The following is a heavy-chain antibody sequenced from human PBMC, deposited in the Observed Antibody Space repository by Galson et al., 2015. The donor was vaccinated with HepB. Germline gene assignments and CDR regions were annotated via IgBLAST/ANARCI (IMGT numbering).Heavy chain of an antibody. V-gene: IGHV5-51*03. CDR3: ARAPTVTTDCYFDF. D-gene: IGHD4-17*01. CDR1: GYRFTNYW. CDR2: IYPGDSDT. J-gene: IGHJ2*01. Sequence: QSGAEVKKPGESLKISCKGSGYRFTNYWIAWVRQMPGKGLEWMGFIYPGDSDTMYSPSFQGQVTISADTSTTTAYLQWSTLKASDTAMYYCARAPTVTTDCYFDFWGRGTLVTVSS.